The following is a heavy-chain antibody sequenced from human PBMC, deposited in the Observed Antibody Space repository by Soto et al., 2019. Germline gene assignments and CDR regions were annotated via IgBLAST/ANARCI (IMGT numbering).Heavy chain of an antibody. CDR2: TSYDGSNN. J-gene: IGHJ4*02. D-gene: IGHD3-10*01. CDR1: GFTFRSYV. V-gene: IGHV3-33*05. CDR3: SRWGTTGRLDV. Sequence: QVQLVESGGGVVQPGTSLRLSCVGSGFTFRSYVIHWVRQAPGKGLEWVALTSYDGSNNFYGDSVKGRFTISRDNSRNTVELQMDRLILEDTALYYCSRWGTTGRLDVWGPGTLVSVSS.